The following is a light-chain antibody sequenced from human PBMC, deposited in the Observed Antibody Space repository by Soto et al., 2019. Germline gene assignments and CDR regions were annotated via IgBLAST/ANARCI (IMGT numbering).Light chain of an antibody. CDR1: QSVRSN. V-gene: IGKV3-15*01. CDR2: GAS. J-gene: IGKJ5*01. Sequence: EIVMTQSPATLSVSPGERVTLSCRASQSVRSNLAWYQQKPGQAPRLLIYGASTRATGLPARFSGSGSGTDFTLTISSLQSEDFAVHYCQQYNTWPPITFGQGTRLEIK. CDR3: QQYNTWPPIT.